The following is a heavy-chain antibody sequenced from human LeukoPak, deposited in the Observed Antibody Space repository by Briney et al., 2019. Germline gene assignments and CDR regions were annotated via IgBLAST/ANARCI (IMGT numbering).Heavy chain of an antibody. V-gene: IGHV1-18*01. CDR2: ISAYNGNR. D-gene: IGHD6-13*01. CDR1: GYTFTSYG. Sequence: GASVKVSFKASGYTFTSYGLTWVRQAPGQGQEWMGWISAYNGNRNYAQKLQGRGTMTTDTSTSKAYMELMSLRSDDTAVYYCAREGIPAARPLAYWGQGPLVTVSS. CDR3: AREGIPAARPLAY. J-gene: IGHJ4*02.